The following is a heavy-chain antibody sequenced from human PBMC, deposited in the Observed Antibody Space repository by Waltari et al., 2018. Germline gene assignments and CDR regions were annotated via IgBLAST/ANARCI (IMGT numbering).Heavy chain of an antibody. J-gene: IGHJ6*02. V-gene: IGHV3-64*01. Sequence: EVQLVESGGGLVQPAGSLRLSCAASGFTFSSYAMHWVPPAPGKGLEYVSAISSNGGSTYYANSVKGRFTISRDNAKNTLYLQMGSLRAEDMAVYYCARSDIVATDYYYGMDVWGQGTTVTVSS. CDR2: ISSNGGST. D-gene: IGHD5-12*01. CDR3: ARSDIVATDYYYGMDV. CDR1: GFTFSSYA.